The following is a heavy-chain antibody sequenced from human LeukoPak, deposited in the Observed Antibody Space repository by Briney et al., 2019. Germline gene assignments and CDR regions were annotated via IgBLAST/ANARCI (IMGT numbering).Heavy chain of an antibody. CDR2: INPSGGST. D-gene: IGHD3-9*01. CDR3: ARENGLRYFDWSPYYYYMDV. V-gene: IGHV1-46*01. CDR1: GYTFTSYY. Sequence: GASVKVSCKASGYTFTSYYMHWVRQAPGQGLEWMGIINPSGGSTSYAQKLQGRVTMTTDTSTSTAYMELRSLRSDDTAVYYCARENGLRYFDWSPYYYYMDVWGKGTTVTVSS. J-gene: IGHJ6*03.